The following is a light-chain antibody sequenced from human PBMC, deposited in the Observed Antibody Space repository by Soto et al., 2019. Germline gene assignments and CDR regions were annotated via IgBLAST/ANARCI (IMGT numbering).Light chain of an antibody. V-gene: IGKV3D-20*01. CDR3: QQYASSPLT. CDR2: GAS. J-gene: IGKJ4*01. CDR1: QGVGRDY. Sequence: EIVLTQSPATLSLSPGERATLSCGASQGVGRDYLAWYQQKPGLAPRLLIHGASIRATGIPDRFSGSGSGTEFTLIINRLEPGEFAVYFCQQYASSPLTFGGGTEGEIK.